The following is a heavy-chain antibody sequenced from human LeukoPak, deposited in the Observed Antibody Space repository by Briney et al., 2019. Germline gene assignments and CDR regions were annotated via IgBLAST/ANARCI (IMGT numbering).Heavy chain of an antibody. V-gene: IGHV3-7*01. Sequence: GGSLRLSCAASGFTFSNYWMTWVRQAPGKGLEWVANIKEDGSEKNYVDSVKGRFTISRDNAKNSLYLQMNSLRAEDTTVYYCARGGPTGAIDDWGQGTLVTVSS. CDR1: GFTFSNYW. D-gene: IGHD1-1*01. CDR2: IKEDGSEK. CDR3: ARGGPTGAIDD. J-gene: IGHJ4*02.